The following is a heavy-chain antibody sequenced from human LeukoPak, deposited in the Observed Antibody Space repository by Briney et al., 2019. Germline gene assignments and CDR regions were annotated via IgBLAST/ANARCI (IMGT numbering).Heavy chain of an antibody. V-gene: IGHV4-59*08. D-gene: IGHD3-10*01. J-gene: IGHJ6*03. Sequence: SETLSLTCTVSGGSISSYYWSWIRQPPGKGLEWIGYIYYSGSTNYNPSLKSRVTISVDTSKNQFSLKVTSVPAADTAVYYCARGGETTTYYYCYMDVWGKGTTVTISS. CDR3: ARGGETTTYYYCYMDV. CDR2: IYYSGST. CDR1: GGSISSYY.